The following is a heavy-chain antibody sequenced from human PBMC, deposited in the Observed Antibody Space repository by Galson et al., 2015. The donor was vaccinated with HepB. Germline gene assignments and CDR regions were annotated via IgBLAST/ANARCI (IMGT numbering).Heavy chain of an antibody. CDR2: INAGNGNT. Sequence: SVKVSCKASGYTFTSYAMYWVRQAPGQRLEWMGWINAGNGNTKYSQKFQGRVTITRDTSASTAYMELSSLRSEDTAVYYCARDLGIAVAGRKGWFDPWGQGTLGTVSS. CDR3: ARDLGIAVAGRKGWFDP. CDR1: GYTFTSYA. V-gene: IGHV1-3*01. D-gene: IGHD6-19*01. J-gene: IGHJ5*02.